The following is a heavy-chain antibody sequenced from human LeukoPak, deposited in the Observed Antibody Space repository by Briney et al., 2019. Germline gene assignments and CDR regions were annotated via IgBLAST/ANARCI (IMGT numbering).Heavy chain of an antibody. CDR2: VYHRGNT. V-gene: IGHV4-4*02. D-gene: IGHD3-10*01. Sequence: SEALSLTCAVSGGSITSDNWWSWVRQTPGQGLEWIGEVYHRGNTNYNPSLKSRVTVSVDKSKNQFSLKLNSVTAADTAVYYCARVPRGAGALDYWGQGILVTVSS. CDR1: GGSITSDNW. CDR3: ARVPRGAGALDY. J-gene: IGHJ4*02.